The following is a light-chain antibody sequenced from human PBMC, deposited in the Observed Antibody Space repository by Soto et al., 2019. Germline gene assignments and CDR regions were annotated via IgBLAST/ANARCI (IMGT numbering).Light chain of an antibody. J-gene: IGKJ2*01. CDR2: AAS. V-gene: IGKV1-39*01. CDR1: QSISSY. Sequence: DIQMTQSPYSLSASVGDRVTITCRASQSISSYLNWYQQKPGKAPKLLIYAASSLQSGVPSRFSGSGSGTDVTLTSSSLQPEDFATYYCQQSYSTPPSFGQRTKLEIK. CDR3: QQSYSTPPS.